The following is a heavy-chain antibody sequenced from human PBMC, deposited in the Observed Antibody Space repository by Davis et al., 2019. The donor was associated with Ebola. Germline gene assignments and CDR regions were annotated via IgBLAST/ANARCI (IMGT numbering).Heavy chain of an antibody. CDR2: IYNSGST. Sequence: SETLSLTCAVSGGSISSSTYYWGWIRQPPGKGLEWIGSIYNSGSTYYNPSFESRVTISVDTSKNQLSLKLTSVTATDTAVYYCARPVSPGYTYGYYYYDMDVWGQGTTVTVSS. CDR1: GGSISSSTYY. J-gene: IGHJ6*02. V-gene: IGHV4-39*01. D-gene: IGHD5-18*01. CDR3: ARPVSPGYTYGYYYYDMDV.